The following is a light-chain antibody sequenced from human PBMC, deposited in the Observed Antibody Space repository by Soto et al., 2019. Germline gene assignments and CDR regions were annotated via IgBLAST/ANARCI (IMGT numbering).Light chain of an antibody. J-gene: IGLJ1*01. CDR3: CSYAGSFYV. CDR2: DVS. CDR1: SSDVGRYNY. Sequence: QSALTQPDSVSGSPGQSIAISCTGTSSDVGRYNYVSWYQQHPGKAPKLMIYDVSKRPSGVPDRFSGSKSGNTASLTISGLQAEDEADYYCCSYAGSFYVFGTGTKLTVL. V-gene: IGLV2-11*01.